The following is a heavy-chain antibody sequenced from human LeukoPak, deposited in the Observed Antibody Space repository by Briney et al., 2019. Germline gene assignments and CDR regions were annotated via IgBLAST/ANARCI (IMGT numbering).Heavy chain of an antibody. CDR3: ARGPGMATIKD. CDR2: IYYSRNT. CDR1: GGSITTYY. D-gene: IGHD5-24*01. V-gene: IGHV4-59*08. Sequence: SETLSLTCTVSGGSITTYYWSWIRRPPGKGLEWIGYIYYSRNTIYNPSLQSRVTISIDTSKNQLSLKVNSVTAADTAVYYCARGPGMATIKDWGQGTLVTVSS. J-gene: IGHJ4*02.